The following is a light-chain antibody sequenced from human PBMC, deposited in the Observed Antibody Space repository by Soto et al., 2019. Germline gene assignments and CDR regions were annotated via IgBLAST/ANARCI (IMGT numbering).Light chain of an antibody. V-gene: IGLV2-11*01. Sequence: QSALTQPRSVSGSPGQSVTISCTGTSSDVGGYNYVSWYQQHPGKAPKLMIYDVSKRPSGVPDRFSGSKSGNTASLTISGLQAEDEADYYCCSYAGSYTSYWVFGGGTKVTVL. CDR3: CSYAGSYTSYWV. CDR2: DVS. CDR1: SSDVGGYNY. J-gene: IGLJ3*02.